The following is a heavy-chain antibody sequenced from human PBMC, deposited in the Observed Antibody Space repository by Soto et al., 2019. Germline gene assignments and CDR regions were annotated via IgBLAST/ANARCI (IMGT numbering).Heavy chain of an antibody. V-gene: IGHV3-21*01. J-gene: IGHJ3*02. Sequence: PGGSLRLSCAGSGFTFSSYSMNWVRQAPGKGLEWVSFISSSSSYIYYADSLKGRFTISRDNAKNSLFLQMNSLRAEDMAVYYCARDPVGPGGFDIWGQGTMVTVSS. CDR3: ARDPVGPGGFDI. CDR2: ISSSSSYI. D-gene: IGHD2-15*01. CDR1: GFTFSSYS.